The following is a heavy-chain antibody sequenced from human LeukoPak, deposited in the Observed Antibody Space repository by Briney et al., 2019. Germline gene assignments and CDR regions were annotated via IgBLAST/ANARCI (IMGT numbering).Heavy chain of an antibody. CDR3: ARQGYCSSTSCPYYFDY. CDR1: GGSFSGYY. Sequence: SETLSLTCAVYGGSFSGYYWSWIRQPPGKGLEWIGEINHSGSTNYNPSLKSRVTISVDTSKNQFSLKLSSVTAADTAVYYCARQGYCSSTSCPYYFDYWGQGTLVTVSS. J-gene: IGHJ4*02. V-gene: IGHV4-34*01. D-gene: IGHD2-2*01. CDR2: INHSGST.